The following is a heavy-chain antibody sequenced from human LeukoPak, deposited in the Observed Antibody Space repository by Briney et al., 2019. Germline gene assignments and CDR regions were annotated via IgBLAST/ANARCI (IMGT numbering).Heavy chain of an antibody. J-gene: IGHJ4*02. V-gene: IGHV1-2*02. D-gene: IGHD3-22*01. CDR3: AREIGDSSGYFPFDY. CDR1: GYTFTGYY. Sequence: ASVKVSCKASGYTFTGYYMHWVRQAPGQGLEWMGWINPNSGGTNYAQKFQGRVTMTRDTSISTAYMELSRLRSDDTAVYYCAREIGDSSGYFPFDYWGQGTLVTVSS. CDR2: INPNSGGT.